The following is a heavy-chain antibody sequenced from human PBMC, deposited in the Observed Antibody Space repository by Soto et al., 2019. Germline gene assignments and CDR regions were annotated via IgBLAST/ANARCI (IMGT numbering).Heavy chain of an antibody. V-gene: IGHV4-39*01. CDR3: ARQYSGSYLFDS. Sequence: PSETLALSCRVSGGSVISSAYYWAWIRQPPGKGLEWIGSLYYSGSAYYNPTLRSRVTISVDTSKNQFSLKLTSVTAADTAVYYCARQYSGSYLFDSWGQGSLVTVSS. CDR1: GGSVISSAYY. CDR2: LYYSGSA. J-gene: IGHJ4*02. D-gene: IGHD1-26*01.